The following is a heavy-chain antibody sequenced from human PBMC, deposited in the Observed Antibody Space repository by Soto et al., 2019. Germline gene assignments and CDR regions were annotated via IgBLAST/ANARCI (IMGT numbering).Heavy chain of an antibody. CDR3: AASVLMVYAFDY. D-gene: IGHD2-8*01. CDR1: GYTFTSYA. Sequence: QVQLVQSGAEVKKPGASVKVSCKASGYTFTSYAMHWVRQAPGQRREWMGWINAGNGNTKYSQKFQGRVTITRDTYASTAYMELSSLRAEDTAVYYCAASVLMVYAFDYWGQGTLVTVSS. V-gene: IGHV1-3*01. J-gene: IGHJ4*02. CDR2: INAGNGNT.